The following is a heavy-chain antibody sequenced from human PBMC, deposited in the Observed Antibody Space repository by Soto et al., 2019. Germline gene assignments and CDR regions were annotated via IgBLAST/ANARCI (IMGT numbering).Heavy chain of an antibody. V-gene: IGHV1-18*01. CDR1: GYTFTNYD. CDR2: ISAYNGDT. CDR3: ARSGLPDPVVVVGHTPFDP. J-gene: IGHJ5*02. D-gene: IGHD2-15*01. Sequence: QVQLVQSGAEVKKPGASVQVSCKASGYTFTNYDINWVRQAPGQGLEWMGWISAYNGDTNYAQKLQGRVTMTTDTSTSTAYKGLMSLRYDDSAVYYCARSGLPDPVVVVGHTPFDPWGQGTLVTVSS.